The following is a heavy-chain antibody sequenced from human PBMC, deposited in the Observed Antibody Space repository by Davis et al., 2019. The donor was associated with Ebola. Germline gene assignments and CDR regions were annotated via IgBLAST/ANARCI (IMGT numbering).Heavy chain of an antibody. CDR1: GFTFANSA. CDR3: AASAGTVGKFDY. CDR2: VVVGSNNI. Sequence: AASVKVSCKASGFTFANSAIQWARQARGQRLEWIGRVVVGSNNIKYAQKLQGRVTITRDMTTSTAYMELSSLRSDDTALYYCAASAGTVGKFDYWGQGTLVTVSS. V-gene: IGHV1-58*02. J-gene: IGHJ4*02. D-gene: IGHD1-14*01.